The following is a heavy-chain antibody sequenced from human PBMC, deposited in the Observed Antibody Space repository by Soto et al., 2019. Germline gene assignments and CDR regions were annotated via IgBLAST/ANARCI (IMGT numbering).Heavy chain of an antibody. CDR3: ARETYYSDSTGYYLLDH. Sequence: SSETLSLTCTVSGGSITSYYWSWVRQPPGKGLEWIGFIYYSGRTNYTPSLKSRVTMSVDTSKIQFSLKLTSVTAADTAVYYCARETYYSDSTGYYLLDHWGQGTLVTVSS. CDR2: IYYSGRT. V-gene: IGHV4-59*01. D-gene: IGHD3-22*01. CDR1: GGSITSYY. J-gene: IGHJ4*02.